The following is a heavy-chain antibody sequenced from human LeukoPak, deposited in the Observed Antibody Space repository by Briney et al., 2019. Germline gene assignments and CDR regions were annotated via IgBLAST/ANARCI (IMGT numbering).Heavy chain of an antibody. J-gene: IGHJ4*02. CDR2: ISSSGSTI. V-gene: IGHV3-48*03. CDR1: GFTFSSYE. D-gene: IGHD2-15*01. Sequence: GGSLRLSCAASGFTFSSYEMNWVRQAPGKGLEWVSYISSSGSTIYYADSVKGRFTISRDNAKNTLYLQMNSLRAEDTAVYYCAAATDTTVFDYWGQGTLVTVSS. CDR3: AAATDTTVFDY.